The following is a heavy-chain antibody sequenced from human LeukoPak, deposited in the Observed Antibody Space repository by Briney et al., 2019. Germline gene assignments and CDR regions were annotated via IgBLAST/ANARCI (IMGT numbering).Heavy chain of an antibody. Sequence: GGSLRLSCAASGFTFSSFAMSWVRQAPGKGLEWVSYISSSGSTIYYADSVKGRFTISRDNAKNSLYVQMNSLRAEDTAVYYCARGASNWNFDYYGMDVWGQGTTVTVSS. CDR1: GFTFSSFA. J-gene: IGHJ6*02. CDR2: ISSSGSTI. CDR3: ARGASNWNFDYYGMDV. V-gene: IGHV3-48*03. D-gene: IGHD1-1*01.